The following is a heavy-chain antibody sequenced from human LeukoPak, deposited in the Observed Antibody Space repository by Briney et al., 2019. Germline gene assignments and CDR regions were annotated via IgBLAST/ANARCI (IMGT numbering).Heavy chain of an antibody. J-gene: IGHJ5*02. CDR2: ISPYNGNT. CDR3: ARDQRGYGDSTGASKWIDP. D-gene: IGHD4-17*01. Sequence: GASVKVSCKASGYTFTSYGINWVRQAPGQGLEWMGWISPYNGNTNYAEKVQGRVTITTDTSTSTAYMELRSLNSDDTAVYYCARDQRGYGDSTGASKWIDPWGQGTLVTVS. V-gene: IGHV1-18*01. CDR1: GYTFTSYG.